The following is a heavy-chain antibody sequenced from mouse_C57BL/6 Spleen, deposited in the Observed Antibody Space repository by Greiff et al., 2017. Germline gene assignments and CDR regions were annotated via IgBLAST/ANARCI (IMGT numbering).Heavy chain of an antibody. CDR1: GYTFTSYW. CDR2: IDPSDSET. V-gene: IGHV1-52*01. D-gene: IGHD1-1*01. J-gene: IGHJ4*01. Sequence: QVQLQQSGAELVRPGSSVKLSCKASGYTFTSYWMHWVKQRPIQGLEWIGNIDPSDSETHYNQKFKDKATLTVDKSSSTAYMQLSSLTSEDSAVYYCARSDYYGSSYVEDAMDDWGQGTSVTVSS. CDR3: ARSDYYGSSYVEDAMDD.